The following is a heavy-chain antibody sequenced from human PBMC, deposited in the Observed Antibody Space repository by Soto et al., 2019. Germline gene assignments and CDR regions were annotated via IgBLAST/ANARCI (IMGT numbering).Heavy chain of an antibody. V-gene: IGHV3-23*01. J-gene: IGHJ2*01. CDR3: AKDGPAVVTANLGYWYFDL. CDR2: ISGSGGST. Sequence: EVQLLESGGGLVQPGGSLRLSCAASGFTFSSYAMSWVRQAPGKGLEWVSAISGSGGSTYYADSVKGRFTISRDNSKNTLYLQMNSLRAEDTAVYYCAKDGPAVVTANLGYWYFDLWGRGTLVTVSS. D-gene: IGHD2-21*02. CDR1: GFTFSSYA.